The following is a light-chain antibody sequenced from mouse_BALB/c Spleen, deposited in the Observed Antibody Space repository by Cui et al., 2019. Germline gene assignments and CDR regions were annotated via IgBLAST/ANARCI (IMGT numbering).Light chain of an antibody. CDR1: VSVSY. CDR3: QQWSSNPLT. V-gene: IGKV4-59*01. CDR2: DTS. Sequence: IVLTQFPAILSSAPGDKVTWTCSSSVSVSYMHWYQQKPGTSPKSWIYDTSNLASGVPARFSGSGSGTSYSLTISSMEAEDAATYYCQQWSSNPLTFGGGTKLEIK. J-gene: IGKJ1*01.